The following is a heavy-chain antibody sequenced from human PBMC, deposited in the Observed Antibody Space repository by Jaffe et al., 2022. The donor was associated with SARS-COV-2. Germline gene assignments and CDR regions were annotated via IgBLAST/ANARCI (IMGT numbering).Heavy chain of an antibody. V-gene: IGHV4-34*01. CDR3: ARGWSGWNYGWFDP. D-gene: IGHD1-7*01. J-gene: IGHJ5*02. Sequence: QVQLQQWGAGLLKPSETLSLTCAVYGGSFSGYYWSWIRQPPGKGLEWIGEINHSGSTNYNPSLKSRVTISVDTSKNQFSLKLSSVTAADTAVYYCARGWSGWNYGWFDPWGQGTLVTVSS. CDR1: GGSFSGYY. CDR2: INHSGST.